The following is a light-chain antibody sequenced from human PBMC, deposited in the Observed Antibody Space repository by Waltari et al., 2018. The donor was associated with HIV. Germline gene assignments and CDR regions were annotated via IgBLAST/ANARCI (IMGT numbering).Light chain of an antibody. V-gene: IGLV2-8*01. J-gene: IGLJ2*01. CDR2: DVT. CDR3: VSYTEKDTFLL. CDR1: SHAIGTYNF. Sequence: QSALTQPPSASGSPGQSVAISCTGSSHAIGTYNFVSWYQHHPGKAPTLIIYDVTRRPPGIPDRCSGTKSGYTASLTVSDLQVEDEADYYCVSYTEKDTFLLFGGGTKLAV.